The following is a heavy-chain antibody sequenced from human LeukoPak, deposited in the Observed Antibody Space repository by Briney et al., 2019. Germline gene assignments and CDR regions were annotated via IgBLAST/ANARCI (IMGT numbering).Heavy chain of an antibody. Sequence: GGSLRLSCTASGLTFSNAWMSWVRQAPEKGLEWVGRIKSKTDYGTTDYAAPVKGRFTISRDDSKNTLYLQMNSLKTEDTAVYYCTTAVAVAGSTYFDYWGQGTLVTVPS. CDR2: IKSKTDYGTT. CDR3: TTAVAVAGSTYFDY. J-gene: IGHJ4*02. CDR1: GLTFSNAW. V-gene: IGHV3-15*01. D-gene: IGHD6-19*01.